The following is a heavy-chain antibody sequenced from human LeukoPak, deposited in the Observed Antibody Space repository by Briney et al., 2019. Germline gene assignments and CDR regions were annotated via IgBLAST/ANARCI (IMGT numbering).Heavy chain of an antibody. D-gene: IGHD3-3*01. Sequence: SETLSLTCTVSGGSISSSSYYWGWIRQPPGKGLEWIGSIYYSGSTYYNPSLKSRVTMSVDTSKNQFSLKLSSVTAADTAVYYCARSIPTYYDFWSAPRWFDPWGQGTLVTVSS. CDR1: GGSISSSSYY. CDR2: IYYSGST. J-gene: IGHJ5*02. CDR3: ARSIPTYYDFWSAPRWFDP. V-gene: IGHV4-39*07.